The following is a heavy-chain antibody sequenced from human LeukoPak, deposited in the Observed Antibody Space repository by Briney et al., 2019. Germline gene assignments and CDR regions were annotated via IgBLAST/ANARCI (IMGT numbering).Heavy chain of an antibody. Sequence: SETLSLTCTVSGGSISSYYWSWIRQPAGKGLEWIGRIYTSGSTNYNPSLKGRVTMSVDTSKNQFSLKLSSVTAADTAVYYCAGALAVADNFDYWGQGTLVTVSS. V-gene: IGHV4-4*07. D-gene: IGHD6-19*01. CDR3: AGALAVADNFDY. J-gene: IGHJ4*02. CDR2: IYTSGST. CDR1: GGSISSYY.